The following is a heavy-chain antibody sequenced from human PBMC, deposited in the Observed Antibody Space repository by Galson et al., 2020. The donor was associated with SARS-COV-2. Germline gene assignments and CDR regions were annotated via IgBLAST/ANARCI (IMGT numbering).Heavy chain of an antibody. V-gene: IGHV4-38-2*02. CDR2: IYYSGST. Sequence: SETLSLTCTVFNYSITSGYYWGWIRQPPGQGLEWIGSIYYSGSTYYNPSLKSRVTMSVDTSKNQLSLKLSSVTAADTAVYYCARVWTGYPGHYWGQGTLVTVSS. CDR1: NYSITSGYY. J-gene: IGHJ4*02. CDR3: ARVWTGYPGHY. D-gene: IGHD3-3*01.